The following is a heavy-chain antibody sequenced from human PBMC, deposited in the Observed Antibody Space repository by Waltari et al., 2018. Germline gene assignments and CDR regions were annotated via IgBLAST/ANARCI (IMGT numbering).Heavy chain of an antibody. J-gene: IGHJ5*02. CDR2: IYYSGST. V-gene: IGHV4-59*08. CDR3: ARHDGGYCSSTSCYGFDP. Sequence: QVQLQESGPGLVKPSETLSLTCTVSGGSISSYYWSWIRQPPGKGLEWIGYIYYSGSTNYNPSLKSRVTISVDTSKNQFSLKLGSVTAADTAVYYGARHDGGYCSSTSCYGFDPWGQGTLVTVSS. D-gene: IGHD2-2*01. CDR1: GGSISSYY.